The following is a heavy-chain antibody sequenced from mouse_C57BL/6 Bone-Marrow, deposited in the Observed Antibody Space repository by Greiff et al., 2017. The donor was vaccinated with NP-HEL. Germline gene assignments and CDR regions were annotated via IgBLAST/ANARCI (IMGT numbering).Heavy chain of an antibody. V-gene: IGHV1-54*01. Sequence: VKLMESGAELVRPGTSVKVSCKASGYAFTNYLIEWVKQRPGQGLEWIGVINPGSGGTNYNEKFKGKATLTADKSSSTAYMQLSSLTSEDSAVYFCARYYDYDAWFAYWGQGTLVTVSA. CDR1: GYAFTNYL. D-gene: IGHD2-4*01. CDR3: ARYYDYDAWFAY. J-gene: IGHJ3*01. CDR2: INPGSGGT.